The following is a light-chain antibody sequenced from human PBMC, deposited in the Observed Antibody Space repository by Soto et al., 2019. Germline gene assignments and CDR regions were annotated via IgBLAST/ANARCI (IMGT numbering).Light chain of an antibody. CDR3: SSCTSSSVYV. CDR1: SSDVGGYNY. V-gene: IGLV2-14*01. J-gene: IGLJ1*01. Sequence: QSVLTQPASVTGSPGQSITISCTGTSSDVGGYNYVSWYQQHPGKAPKLMIYEVSNRPSGVSNRFSGSKSGNTASLTISGLQAEDEADYYCSSCTSSSVYVFGTGTKVTVL. CDR2: EVS.